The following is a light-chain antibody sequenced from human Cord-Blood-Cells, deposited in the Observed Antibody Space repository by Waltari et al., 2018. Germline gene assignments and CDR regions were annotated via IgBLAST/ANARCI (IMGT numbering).Light chain of an antibody. CDR2: DVS. CDR1: SSDVGGYNY. J-gene: IGLJ1*01. Sequence: QSALTQPASVSGSPGQSITISCTGTSSDVGGYNYVPWYQQHPGKAPKLMIYDVSNRPSGVSNRFSGSKSGNTASPTISGLQAEDEADYYCSSYTSSSTLVFGTGTKVTVL. V-gene: IGLV2-14*03. CDR3: SSYTSSSTLV.